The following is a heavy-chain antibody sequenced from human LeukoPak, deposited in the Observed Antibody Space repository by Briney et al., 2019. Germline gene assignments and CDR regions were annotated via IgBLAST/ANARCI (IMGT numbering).Heavy chain of an antibody. CDR1: GFTFSSYG. J-gene: IGHJ4*02. Sequence: GGSLRLSCAASGFTFSSYGMHWVRQAPGKGLEWVAFIRYDGSNKYYADSVKGRFTISRDNSKNTLYLQMNSLRAEDTAVYYCAKDRDYYDSSGYYLDYFDYWGQGTLVTVSS. D-gene: IGHD3-22*01. CDR3: AKDRDYYDSSGYYLDYFDY. V-gene: IGHV3-30*02. CDR2: IRYDGSNK.